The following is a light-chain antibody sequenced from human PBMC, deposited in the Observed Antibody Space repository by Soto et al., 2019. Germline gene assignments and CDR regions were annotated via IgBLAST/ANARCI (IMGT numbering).Light chain of an antibody. CDR3: QLRSNWPL. V-gene: IGKV3-11*01. J-gene: IGKJ4*01. CDR1: QSVSIY. CDR2: DTS. Sequence: EIVLTQSPATLSLSPGAIATLSCSASQSVSIYLAWYQQKPGQALRLLIYDTSNRATGSPARCSGSGSGTDFNLTISSLEPEDVAVYYCQLRSNWPLFGAGTKVEIK.